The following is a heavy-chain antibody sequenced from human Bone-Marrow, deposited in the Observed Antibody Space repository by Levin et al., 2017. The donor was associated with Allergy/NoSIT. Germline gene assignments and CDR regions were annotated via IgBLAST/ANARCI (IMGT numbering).Heavy chain of an antibody. J-gene: IGHJ4*02. CDR3: ARARAGLYGSDPRFDY. V-gene: IGHV4-34*01. Sequence: SQTLSLTCAVYGGSFSGYYWSWIRQPPGKGLEWIGEINHSGSTNYNPSLKSRVTISVDTSKNQFSLKLSSVTAADTAVYYCARARAGLYGSDPRFDYWGQGTLVTVSS. D-gene: IGHD3-10*01. CDR1: GGSFSGYY. CDR2: INHSGST.